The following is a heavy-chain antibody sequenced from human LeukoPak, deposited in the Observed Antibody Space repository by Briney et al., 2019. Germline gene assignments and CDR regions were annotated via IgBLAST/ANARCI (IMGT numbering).Heavy chain of an antibody. V-gene: IGHV1-2*02. Sequence: GASVKVSCKPSGYTFTGYYMHWVRQAPGQGLEWMGWINPNSGGTNYAQKFQGRITMTRDTSISTLYMELNSLRSDDTAVYYCAREMGFGQLLFDYWGQGTLVTVSS. CDR1: GYTFTGYY. CDR3: AREMGFGQLLFDY. J-gene: IGHJ4*02. CDR2: INPNSGGT. D-gene: IGHD3-10*01.